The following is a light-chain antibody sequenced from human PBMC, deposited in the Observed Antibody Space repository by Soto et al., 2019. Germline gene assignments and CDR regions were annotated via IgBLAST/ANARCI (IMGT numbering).Light chain of an antibody. J-gene: IGKJ1*01. CDR2: AAS. CDR3: LKYGSSPGWT. V-gene: IGKV3-20*01. Sequence: DIVLTQSPGTLSLSPGERATLSCMASQTVDSNFLAWYQQKPGQAPRLLIYAASTRATGIPDRFSGSGSGTDFTLTISRLDPEDFAVYYCLKYGSSPGWTFGPGTKVDI. CDR1: QTVDSNF.